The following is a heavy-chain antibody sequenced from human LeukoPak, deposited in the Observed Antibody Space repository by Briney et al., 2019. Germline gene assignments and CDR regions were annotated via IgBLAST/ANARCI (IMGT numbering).Heavy chain of an antibody. V-gene: IGHV4-59*01. CDR2: IYYSGST. J-gene: IGHJ2*01. CDR3: ARDRYWYFDL. Sequence: RTSETLSLTCTVSGGSISSYYWSWIRQPPGKGLEWIGYIYYSGSTNYNPSLKSRVTISVDTSKNQFSLKLSSVTAADTAVYYCARDRYWYFDLWGRGTPVTVSS. CDR1: GGSISSYY.